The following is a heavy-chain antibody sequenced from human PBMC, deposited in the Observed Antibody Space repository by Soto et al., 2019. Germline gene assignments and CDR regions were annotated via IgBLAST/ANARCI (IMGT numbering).Heavy chain of an antibody. D-gene: IGHD1-1*01. CDR3: ARVLEFRDGYISHFDY. CDR2: IIPIIGIP. J-gene: IGHJ4*01. CDR1: GGTFRNYP. V-gene: IGHV1-69*10. Sequence: SVKVSCKASGGTFRNYPFSWVRQAPGQGLEWMGGIIPIIGIPNYAQKFQARVTITADESTSTVYMELSSLRSEDTAIYCCARVLEFRDGYISHFDYWGQGTLVTVSS.